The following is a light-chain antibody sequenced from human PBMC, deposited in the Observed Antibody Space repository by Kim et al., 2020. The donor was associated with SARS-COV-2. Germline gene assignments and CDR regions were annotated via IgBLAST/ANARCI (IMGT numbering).Light chain of an antibody. V-gene: IGKV1-5*03. J-gene: IGKJ1*01. Sequence: DIQMTQSPSTLSASVGDRVTITCRANQSISGWLAWYQQKLEKAPKLLIYKASSLESGVPSRFSGSGSGTEFTLTVSSLQPDDFATYYCQQYKSYPWTFGQGTKVDIK. CDR2: KAS. CDR1: QSISGW. CDR3: QQYKSYPWT.